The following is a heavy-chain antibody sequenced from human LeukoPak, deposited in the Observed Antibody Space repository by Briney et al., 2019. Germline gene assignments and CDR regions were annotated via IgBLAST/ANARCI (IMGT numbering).Heavy chain of an antibody. J-gene: IGHJ4*02. CDR2: ITTSSSYI. CDR3: ARGEGYYASGSYYNDY. D-gene: IGHD3-10*01. CDR1: GFTFRSYT. Sequence: GGSLRLSCAASGFTFRSYTMNWVRQAPGKGREWVSSITTSSSYIYYADSMRGRFTISRDNAKNSLYLQMNSLRAEDTAVYYCARGEGYYASGSYYNDYWGQGTLVTVSS. V-gene: IGHV3-21*01.